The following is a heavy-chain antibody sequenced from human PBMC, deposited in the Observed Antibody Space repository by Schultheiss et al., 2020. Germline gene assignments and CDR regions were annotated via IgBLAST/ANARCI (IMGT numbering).Heavy chain of an antibody. CDR2: MSWNGVTT. Sequence: GGSLRLSCVASGFIFDDFGMHWVRQFPGKGLEWISGMSWNGVTTQYAASAKGRFTISRDNSRDFLYLQMSSLRVEDTALYFCARSLRGGFFYSMDVWGQGTTVTVSS. V-gene: IGHV3-20*04. CDR3: ARSLRGGFFYSMDV. J-gene: IGHJ6*02. D-gene: IGHD2-15*01. CDR1: GFIFDDFG.